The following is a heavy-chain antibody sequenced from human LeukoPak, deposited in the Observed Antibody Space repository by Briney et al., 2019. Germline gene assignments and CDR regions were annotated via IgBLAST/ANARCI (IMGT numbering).Heavy chain of an antibody. D-gene: IGHD1-7*01. CDR1: GFTFSSYS. CDR2: IKSKTDGGTT. J-gene: IGHJ4*02. V-gene: IGHV3-15*01. Sequence: GGSLRLSCAASGFTFSSYSMNWVRQAPGKGLEWVGRIKSKTDGGTTDYAAPVKGRFTISRDDSKNTLYLQMNSLKTEDTAVYYCTTVDNWNYDPDYWGQGTLVTVSS. CDR3: TTVDNWNYDPDY.